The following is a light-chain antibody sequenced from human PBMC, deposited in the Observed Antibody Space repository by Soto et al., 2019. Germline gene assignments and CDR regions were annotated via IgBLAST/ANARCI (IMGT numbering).Light chain of an antibody. CDR3: SSYERSGAYV. J-gene: IGLJ1*01. V-gene: IGLV2-14*03. CDR2: DVY. Sequence: QSALTKPASVSGSPGQSITLSCTGTSGDVGGHNAVSWYQQHPGKAPKLLIYDVYNRPSGASNRFSGSKSGNTASLTISGLQAEDEADYYCSSYERSGAYVFGTGTKLTVL. CDR1: SGDVGGHNA.